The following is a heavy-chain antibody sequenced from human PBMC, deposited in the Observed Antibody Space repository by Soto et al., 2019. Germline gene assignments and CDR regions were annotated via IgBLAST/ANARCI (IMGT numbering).Heavy chain of an antibody. D-gene: IGHD4-17*01. V-gene: IGHV3-33*01. J-gene: IGHJ4*02. CDR3: ARDRIGLAYGDTLDY. Sequence: GGSLRLSCAASGFTFSSYGMHWVRQAPGKGLEWVAVIWYDGSNKYYADSVKGRFTISRDNSKNTLYLQMNSLRAEDTAVYYCARDRIGLAYGDTLDYWGQGTLVTVSS. CDR1: GFTFSSYG. CDR2: IWYDGSNK.